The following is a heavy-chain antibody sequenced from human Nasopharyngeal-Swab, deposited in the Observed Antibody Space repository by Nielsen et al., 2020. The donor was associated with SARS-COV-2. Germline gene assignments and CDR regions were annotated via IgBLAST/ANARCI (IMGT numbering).Heavy chain of an antibody. CDR3: SKGRSYGSHTWFDP. V-gene: IGHV3-49*04. D-gene: IGHD3-10*01. J-gene: IGHJ5*02. CDR1: GFSVTSHG. CDR2: IRSKSFGETT. Sequence: GGSLRLSCKASGFSVTSHGMHWVRQAPGKGLEWVSFIRSKSFGETTEYAASVKGRFTISRDDSRSIAYLQMNSLKTEDTAVYYCSKGRSYGSHTWFDPWGQGTLVTVSS.